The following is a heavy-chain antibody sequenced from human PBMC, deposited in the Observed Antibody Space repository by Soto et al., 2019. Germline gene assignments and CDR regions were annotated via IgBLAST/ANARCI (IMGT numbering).Heavy chain of an antibody. Sequence: GGSLRLSCAASGFTFSSYGMHWVRQAPGKGLEWVAVIWYDGSNKYYADSVKGRFTISRDNSKNTLYLQMNSLRAEDTAVYYCAKEWVYDSSGWSFDYWGQGTQVTVSS. D-gene: IGHD3-22*01. V-gene: IGHV3-30*02. CDR1: GFTFSSYG. J-gene: IGHJ4*02. CDR2: IWYDGSNK. CDR3: AKEWVYDSSGWSFDY.